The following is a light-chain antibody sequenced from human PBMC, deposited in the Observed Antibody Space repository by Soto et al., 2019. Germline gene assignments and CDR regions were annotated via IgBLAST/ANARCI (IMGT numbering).Light chain of an antibody. J-gene: IGKJ2*01. CDR1: QSVGSN. CDR3: QQYTNWPYT. CDR2: GAS. Sequence: EIVMTQSPATLSVSPGERASLSCRASQSVGSNLAWYQQTAGQAPRLLIYGASTRATGIPARFSGSGSGTEFTLTISSLQYEDFAVYSCQQYTNWPYTFGPGTKLEIK. V-gene: IGKV3-15*01.